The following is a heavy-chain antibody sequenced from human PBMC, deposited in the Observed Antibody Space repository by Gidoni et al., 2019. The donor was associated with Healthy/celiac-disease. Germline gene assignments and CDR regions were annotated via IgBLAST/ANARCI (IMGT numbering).Heavy chain of an antibody. CDR1: GFSLSNARMG. D-gene: IGHD3-3*01. J-gene: IGHJ2*01. Sequence: QVTLKESGPVLVKPTETLTLTCTVSGFSLSNARMGVSWIRQPPGKALEWLAHIFSNDEKSYSTSLKSRLTISKDTSKSQVVLTMTNMDPVDTATYDCARMHYDFWSGYPTYWYFDLWGRGTLVTVSS. CDR3: ARMHYDFWSGYPTYWYFDL. CDR2: IFSNDEK. V-gene: IGHV2-26*01.